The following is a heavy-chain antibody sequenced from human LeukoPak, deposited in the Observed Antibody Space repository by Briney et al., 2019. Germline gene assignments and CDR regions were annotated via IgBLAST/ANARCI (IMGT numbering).Heavy chain of an antibody. CDR3: AKKSGDHFHFDF. CDR1: GCTFSSYG. J-gene: IGHJ4*02. Sequence: PGGSLRLSCAASGCTFSSYGMHWVRQAPGKGLEWVAVIWYDGSNKYYADSVKGRFTISRDNSKNTLYLQMNSLRAEDTAVYHCAKKSGDHFHFDFWGQGTLVTVSS. V-gene: IGHV3-33*06. D-gene: IGHD2-21*01. CDR2: IWYDGSNK.